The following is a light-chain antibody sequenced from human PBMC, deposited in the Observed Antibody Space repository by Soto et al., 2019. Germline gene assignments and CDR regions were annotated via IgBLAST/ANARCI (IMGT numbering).Light chain of an antibody. J-gene: IGKJ5*01. V-gene: IGKV1-39*01. CDR2: AAS. CDR3: QQSYSIPIT. Sequence: IQMTQSPSSLSASLVDRVTITCRASQSISTYLYWYQQKPGKAPKLLIYAASSLQSGVPSRFSGSGSGTDFTLTISSLQPEDFATYHCQQSYSIPITFGQGTRLEIK. CDR1: QSISTY.